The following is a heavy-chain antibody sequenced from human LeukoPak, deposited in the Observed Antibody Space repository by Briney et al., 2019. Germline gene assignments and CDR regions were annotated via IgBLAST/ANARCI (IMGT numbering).Heavy chain of an antibody. CDR2: IYHSGST. CDR3: ASKGGDYGEPDYYYYYYMDV. V-gene: IGHV4-4*02. Sequence: SGTLSLTCAVSGGSISSSNWWSCVRQPPGKGLEWIGEIYHSGSTNYNPSLKSRVTISVDKSKNQFSLKLSSVTAADTAVYYCASKGGDYGEPDYYYYYYMDVWGKGTTVTVSS. CDR1: GGSISSSNW. D-gene: IGHD4-17*01. J-gene: IGHJ6*03.